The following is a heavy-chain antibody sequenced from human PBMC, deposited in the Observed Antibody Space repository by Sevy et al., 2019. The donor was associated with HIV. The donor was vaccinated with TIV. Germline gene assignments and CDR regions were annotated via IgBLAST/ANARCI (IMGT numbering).Heavy chain of an antibody. D-gene: IGHD2-2*01. CDR3: ARDKPQGVVIIPGSMWGGVDY. CDR1: GYTFKTYG. V-gene: IGHV1-18*01. Sequence: ASVKVSCKTFGYTFKTYGISWVRQAPGQGLEWMGWISAYSGDTNFAQKFQGRVTMTTDTSTSTDYMELSSLRSDDTAVYFCARDKPQGVVIIPGSMWGGVDYWGQGTVVTVSS. CDR2: ISAYSGDT. J-gene: IGHJ4*02.